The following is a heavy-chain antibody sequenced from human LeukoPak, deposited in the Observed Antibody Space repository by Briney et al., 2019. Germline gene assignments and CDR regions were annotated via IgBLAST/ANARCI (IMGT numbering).Heavy chain of an antibody. Sequence: PGESLKISCKGSGYSFTSRWIGWVRQMPGKGLEWMGIIYPGDSDTRYSPSFQGQVTISADKSINTAYLQWSSLKASDTAMYYCARRVVNNRNWYFNLWGRGTLVTVSS. CDR3: ARRVVNNRNWYFNL. V-gene: IGHV5-51*01. CDR2: IYPGDSDT. D-gene: IGHD4-23*01. J-gene: IGHJ2*01. CDR1: GYSFTSRW.